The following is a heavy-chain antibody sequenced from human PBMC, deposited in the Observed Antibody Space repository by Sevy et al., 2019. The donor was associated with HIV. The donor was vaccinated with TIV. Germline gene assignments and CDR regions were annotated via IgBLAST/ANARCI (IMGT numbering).Heavy chain of an antibody. CDR3: ARAYCSGGRCYSLAY. J-gene: IGHJ4*02. Sequence: ASVKVSCKASGYTFNTYRISRVRQAPGQGLELMGWVSARNGDTNYAQKFQGRVTMITDTSTSTAYMDLRSLRSDDTAIYYCARAYCSGGRCYSLAYWGQGTLVTVSS. D-gene: IGHD2-15*01. V-gene: IGHV1-18*01. CDR1: GYTFNTYR. CDR2: VSARNGDT.